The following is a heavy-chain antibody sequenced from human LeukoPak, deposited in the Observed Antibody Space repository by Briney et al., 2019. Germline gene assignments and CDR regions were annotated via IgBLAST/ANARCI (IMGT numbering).Heavy chain of an antibody. V-gene: IGHV3-23*01. CDR2: ISGSGGST. D-gene: IGHD3-9*01. CDR3: AKTVYDILTGVDY. CDR1: GFTFSTYA. Sequence: PGGSLGLSCAASGFTFSTYAMSWVRQAPGKGLEWVSAISGSGGSTYYADSVKGRFTISRDNPNNTLYLQMNSLRAEDTAVYYCAKTVYDILTGVDYWGQGTLVTVSS. J-gene: IGHJ4*02.